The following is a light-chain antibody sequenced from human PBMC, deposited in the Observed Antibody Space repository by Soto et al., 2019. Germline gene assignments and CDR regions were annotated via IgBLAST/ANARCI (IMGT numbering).Light chain of an antibody. V-gene: IGKV3-20*01. J-gene: IGKJ1*01. Sequence: EIVLTQSPGTLSLCPGQRATLSCRASQTVNNNYLAWYQQKPGQAPRLLFNGAAITATGVTDRFSGSGSGTDFTHTISRRELEDFAVYDCHNNGSSPGTFGQGTKVEIK. CDR3: HNNGSSPGT. CDR1: QTVNNNY. CDR2: GAA.